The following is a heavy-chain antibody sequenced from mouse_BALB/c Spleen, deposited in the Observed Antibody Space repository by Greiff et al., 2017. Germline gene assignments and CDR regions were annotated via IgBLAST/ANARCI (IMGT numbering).Heavy chain of an antibody. CDR3: ARGEGYYGQFAY. CDR2: IDPANGNT. V-gene: IGHV14-3*02. CDR1: GFNIKDTY. J-gene: IGHJ3*01. Sequence: EVQLQQSGAELVKPGASVKLSCTASGFNIKDTYMHWVKQRPEQGLEWIGRIDPANGNTKYDPKFQGKATITADTSSNTAYLQLSSLTSEDTAVYYCARGEGYYGQFAYWGQGTLVTVSA. D-gene: IGHD1-1*01.